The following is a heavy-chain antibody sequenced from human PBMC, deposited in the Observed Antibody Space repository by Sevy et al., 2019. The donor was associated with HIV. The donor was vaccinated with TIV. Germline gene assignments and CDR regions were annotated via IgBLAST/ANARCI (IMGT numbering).Heavy chain of an antibody. Sequence: GGSLRLSCAASGFRFNNFGMYWVRQAPGKGLEGVAFIRYDGINKYYVDSVKGRSTISRDNSKETMYLEMKSLRIEDKAINYCAKGGNGGIDHYGMDVWGQGTTVTVSS. CDR2: IRYDGINK. J-gene: IGHJ6*02. CDR1: GFRFNNFG. D-gene: IGHD4-17*01. V-gene: IGHV3-30*02. CDR3: AKGGNGGIDHYGMDV.